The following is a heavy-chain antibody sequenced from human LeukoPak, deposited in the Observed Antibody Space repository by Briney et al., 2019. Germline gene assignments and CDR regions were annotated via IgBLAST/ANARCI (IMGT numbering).Heavy chain of an antibody. V-gene: IGHV1-2*02. CDR2: INPNSGGT. CDR1: GYSFTDYY. Sequence: ASVKVSCKTSGYSFTDYYMHWVRQAPGQGLEWMGWINPNSGGTSSAQKFQGRVTMTRDTSITTVYMEVSWLTSDDTAIYYCARADRLHGGPYLIGPWGQGTPATVSS. J-gene: IGHJ5*02. D-gene: IGHD2-21*01. CDR3: ARADRLHGGPYLIGP.